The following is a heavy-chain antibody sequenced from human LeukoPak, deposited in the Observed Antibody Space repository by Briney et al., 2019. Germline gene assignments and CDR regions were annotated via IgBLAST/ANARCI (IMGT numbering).Heavy chain of an antibody. Sequence: ASVKVSCKASGYTFTSYGISWVRQAPGQGLEWMGWISAYNGNTNYVQKLQGRGTMTTDTSTSPAYVELRSLRSDDTAVYYCAREPTSYYYDSYGYYTRDYFDYWGQGTLVTVSS. D-gene: IGHD3-22*01. CDR3: AREPTSYYYDSYGYYTRDYFDY. CDR1: GYTFTSYG. CDR2: ISAYNGNT. V-gene: IGHV1-18*01. J-gene: IGHJ4*02.